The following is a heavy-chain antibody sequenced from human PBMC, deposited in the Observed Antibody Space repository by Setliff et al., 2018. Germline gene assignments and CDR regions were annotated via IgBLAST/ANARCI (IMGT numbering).Heavy chain of an antibody. Sequence: GASVKVSCKASGGTFSSYAISWVRQAPGQGLEWMGGIIPILGIANYAQKFQGRVTITADESTSTAYMELSSLRSEDTAVYYCARSSPDGYNLGYYYYGMDVWSQGTTVTVSS. CDR3: ARSSPDGYNLGYYYYGMDV. CDR2: IIPILGIA. CDR1: GGTFSSYA. D-gene: IGHD5-12*01. J-gene: IGHJ6*02. V-gene: IGHV1-69*10.